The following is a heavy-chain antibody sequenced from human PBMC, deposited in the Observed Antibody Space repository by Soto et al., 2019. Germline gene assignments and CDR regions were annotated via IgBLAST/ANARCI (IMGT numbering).Heavy chain of an antibody. D-gene: IGHD5-12*01. CDR2: IDNGGNT. V-gene: IGHV4-39*01. CDR3: VKRSLLVATT. CDR1: GRTFSINADF. Sequence: ETLSLTCTVSGRTFSINADFWYLAWVRQPPGKGLEWIGSIDNGGNTYYNPPLKSRAIISADTYKNQFSLGLNFVTAADTAVYYCVKRSLLVATTWGQGILVPVSS. J-gene: IGHJ4*02.